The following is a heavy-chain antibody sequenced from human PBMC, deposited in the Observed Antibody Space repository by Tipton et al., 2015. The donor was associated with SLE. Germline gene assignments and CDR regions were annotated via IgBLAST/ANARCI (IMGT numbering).Heavy chain of an antibody. V-gene: IGHV5-51*03. CDR3: ASSINMVPGVFDY. CDR2: IYPGDSAT. D-gene: IGHD3-10*01. CDR1: GYSFTSYW. J-gene: IGHJ4*02. Sequence: QSGPEVKKPGESLKISCKGSGYSFTSYWIGWVRQMPGKGLEWMGIIYPGDSATRNSPSFQGQVPISVDKSSSTAYLQWTSLRASDTAMYYCASSINMVPGVFDYWGQGTLVTVSS.